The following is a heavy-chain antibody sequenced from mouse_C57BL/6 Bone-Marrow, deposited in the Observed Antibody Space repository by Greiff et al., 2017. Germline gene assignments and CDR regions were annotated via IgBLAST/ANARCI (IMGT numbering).Heavy chain of an antibody. D-gene: IGHD2-4*01. CDR3: AREGLPYAMDY. CDR1: GYTFTDYY. Sequence: EVQLQQSGPELVKPGASVKISCKASGYTFTDYYMNWVKQSHGKSLEWIGDINPNNGGTSYNQKFKGKATLTVDKSSSTAYMELRSLTSEDSAVYYCAREGLPYAMDYWGKGTSVTVSS. J-gene: IGHJ4*01. V-gene: IGHV1-26*01. CDR2: INPNNGGT.